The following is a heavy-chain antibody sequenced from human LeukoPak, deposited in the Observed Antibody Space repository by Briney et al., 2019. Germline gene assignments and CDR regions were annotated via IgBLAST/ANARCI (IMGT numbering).Heavy chain of an antibody. Sequence: PGGSLSLSCAASGFSLDDYAMHWVRQAPGKGLEWVSGISWNSGSIGYADSVKGRFTISRDNAKNSLYLQMNSLRAEDTALYYCAKDRDGSGYYLGAFDIWGQGTMVTVSS. CDR2: ISWNSGSI. V-gene: IGHV3-9*01. CDR3: AKDRDGSGYYLGAFDI. J-gene: IGHJ3*02. D-gene: IGHD3-22*01. CDR1: GFSLDDYA.